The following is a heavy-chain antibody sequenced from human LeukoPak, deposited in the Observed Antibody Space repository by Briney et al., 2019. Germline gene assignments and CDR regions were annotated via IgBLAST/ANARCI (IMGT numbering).Heavy chain of an antibody. V-gene: IGHV3-23*01. D-gene: IGHD6-19*01. Sequence: PGGSLRLSCAASGFTFSSYTMNWVRQPPGKGLEWVSAISGSGGSTYYADSVKGRFTISRDNSKNTLYLQMNSLRAEDTAVYYCAEDNPWYSSGWYGPLFWGQGTMVTVSS. CDR2: ISGSGGST. CDR3: AEDNPWYSSGWYGPLF. J-gene: IGHJ3*01. CDR1: GFTFSSYT.